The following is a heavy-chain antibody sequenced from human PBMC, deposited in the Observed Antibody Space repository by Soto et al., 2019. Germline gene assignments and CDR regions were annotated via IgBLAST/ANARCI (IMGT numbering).Heavy chain of an antibody. CDR2: IYYSGST. J-gene: IGHJ4*02. V-gene: IGHV4-30-4*01. D-gene: IGHD5-12*01. CDR3: AREVATKTYFDY. CDR1: VGSISSGDYY. Sequence: SETLSLTCTFSVGSISSGDYYCSWIRQPPWKGLEWIGYIYYSGSTYYNPSLKSRVTISVDTSKNQFSLKLSSVTAADTAVYYCAREVATKTYFDYLGQGTLVNVSS.